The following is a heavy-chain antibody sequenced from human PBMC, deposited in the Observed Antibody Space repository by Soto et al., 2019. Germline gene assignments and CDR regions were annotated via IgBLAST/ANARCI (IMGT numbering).Heavy chain of an antibody. V-gene: IGHV5-51*01. D-gene: IGHD6-6*01. CDR2: IYPGDSNT. Sequence: GGYPETYCQGPGYLFARYWIRLVRQMPGEGLEGMGIIYPGDSNTRNSPSFQGQVTISADKSLWTAYLQWTSMTTSDTASYYCARTRSFTLGFYYDGMDVWGQGTTVTVSS. J-gene: IGHJ6*02. CDR1: GYLFARYW. CDR3: ARTRSFTLGFYYDGMDV.